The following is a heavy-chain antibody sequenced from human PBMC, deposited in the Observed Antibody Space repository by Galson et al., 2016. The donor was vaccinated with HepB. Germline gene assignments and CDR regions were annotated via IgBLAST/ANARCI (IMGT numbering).Heavy chain of an antibody. J-gene: IGHJ4*01. Sequence: SLRLSCAASGFTFRNYWMHWVRQAPGKGLVWVARIYDDGGSKTYAGSVKGRFTISRDNGKNTLYLEMNSLRVEDSAVYYCARGSQGFYWGHGTLVTVSS. CDR2: IYDDGGSK. V-gene: IGHV3-74*01. CDR3: ARGSQGFY. CDR1: GFTFRNYW.